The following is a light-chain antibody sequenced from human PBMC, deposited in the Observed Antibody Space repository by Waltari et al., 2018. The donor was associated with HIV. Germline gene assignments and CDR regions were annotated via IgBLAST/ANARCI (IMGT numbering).Light chain of an antibody. CDR2: GSS. V-gene: IGKV3-15*01. CDR3: QQYNHWPWT. J-gene: IGKJ1*01. Sequence: EIVMTQSPDTLSVSPGERATLSCRDSQSVTTNLAWYQQKPGQAPRLLFYGSSTRATGLPDRFSGSGSGTEFTLTISSPQSEDSAVYYCQQYNHWPWTFGQGTTVEIK. CDR1: QSVTTN.